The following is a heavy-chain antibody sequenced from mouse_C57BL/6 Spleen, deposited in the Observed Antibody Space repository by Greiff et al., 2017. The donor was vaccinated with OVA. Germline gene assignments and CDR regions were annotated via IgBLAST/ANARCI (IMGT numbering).Heavy chain of an antibody. J-gene: IGHJ3*01. CDR3: ARSGQLRLPWFAY. D-gene: IGHD3-2*02. Sequence: DVKLQESVAELVRPGASVKLSCTASGFNIKNTYMHWVKQRPEQGLEWIGRIDPANGNTKYAPKFQGKATITADTSSNTAYLQLSSLTSEDTAIYYCARSGQLRLPWFAYWGQGTLVTVSA. CDR1: GFNIKNTY. CDR2: IDPANGNT. V-gene: IGHV14-3*01.